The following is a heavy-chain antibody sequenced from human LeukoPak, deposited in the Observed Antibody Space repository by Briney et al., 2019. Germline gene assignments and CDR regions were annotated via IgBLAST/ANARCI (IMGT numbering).Heavy chain of an antibody. V-gene: IGHV4-61*08. D-gene: IGHD5-18*01. J-gene: IGHJ6*02. CDR1: GGSISSGGYY. CDR2: IYYSGST. Sequence: SETLSLTCTVSGGSISSGGYYWSWIRQPPGKGLEWIGYIYYSGSTNYNPSLKSRVTISVDTSKNQFSLKLSSVTAADTAVYYCARDRGMDTAMVVYYGMDVWGQGTTVTVSS. CDR3: ARDRGMDTAMVVYYGMDV.